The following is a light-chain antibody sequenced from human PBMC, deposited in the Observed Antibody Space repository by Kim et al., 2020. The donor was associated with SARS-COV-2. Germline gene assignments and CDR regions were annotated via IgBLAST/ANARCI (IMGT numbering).Light chain of an antibody. Sequence: QPASISCTSSQSLVYRDGNTYLNLFQQRPGQSPRRLLYRVSNRDSGVPDRFSGSVSGAVFTLKISSVEVEDIGLYFCMQSAHWPHTFGQGTNLEI. CDR3: MQSAHWPHT. J-gene: IGKJ2*01. CDR2: RVS. CDR1: QSLVYRDGNTY. V-gene: IGKV2-30*01.